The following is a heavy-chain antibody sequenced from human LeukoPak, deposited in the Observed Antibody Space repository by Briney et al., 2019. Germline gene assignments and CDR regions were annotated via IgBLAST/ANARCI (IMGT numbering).Heavy chain of an antibody. CDR2: ISGSGGST. CDR1: GFTFSSYA. J-gene: IGHJ3*02. Sequence: AGGSLRLSCAASGFTFSSYAMSWVRQAPGKGLEWVSAISGSGGSTYYADSVKGRFTISRDNSKNTLYLRMNSLRAEDTAVYYCAKVAVAGTGVDAFDIWGQGTMVTVSS. V-gene: IGHV3-23*01. CDR3: AKVAVAGTGVDAFDI. D-gene: IGHD6-19*01.